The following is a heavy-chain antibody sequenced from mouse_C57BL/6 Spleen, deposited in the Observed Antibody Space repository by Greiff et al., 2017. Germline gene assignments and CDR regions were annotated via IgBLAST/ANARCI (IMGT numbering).Heavy chain of an antibody. V-gene: IGHV5-17*01. J-gene: IGHJ4*01. CDR3: ARSGNYYGSSHYAMDY. CDR2: ISSGSSTI. Sequence: EVMLVESGGGLVKPGGSLKLSCAASGFTFSDYGMHWVRQAPEKGLEWVAYISSGSSTIYYADTVKGRFTISRDNAKNTLFLQMTSLRSEDTAMYYCARSGNYYGSSHYAMDYWGQGTSVTVSS. D-gene: IGHD1-1*01. CDR1: GFTFSDYG.